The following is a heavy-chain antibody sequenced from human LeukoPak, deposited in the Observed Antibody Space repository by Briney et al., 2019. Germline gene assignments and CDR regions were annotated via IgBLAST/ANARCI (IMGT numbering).Heavy chain of an antibody. D-gene: IGHD1-26*01. CDR1: GDSIDGYY. V-gene: IGHV4-59*01. Sequence: TLETLSLTCTVSGDSIDGYYWSWLRQPPGEGLQWIGYVFYSGPTNYDASLKSRVAISVDRSKNQFSLKLTSVSAADTAVYYCAGRSARYFDSWGQGTPVTVSS. CDR3: AGRSARYFDS. J-gene: IGHJ4*02. CDR2: VFYSGPT.